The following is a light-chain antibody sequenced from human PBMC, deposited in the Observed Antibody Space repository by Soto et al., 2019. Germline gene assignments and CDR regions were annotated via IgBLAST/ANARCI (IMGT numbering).Light chain of an antibody. CDR3: SSYTSTSTLYV. Sequence: QSVLTQPASVSGSPGQSITISCTGTSSDVGTYNYVSWYQQYPGKAPKLIIYEVSDRPSGVSNRFSGSKSGNTASLTISGLXAEDEADYYCSSYTSTSTLYVFGTGTKVTVL. CDR2: EVS. CDR1: SSDVGTYNY. V-gene: IGLV2-14*01. J-gene: IGLJ1*01.